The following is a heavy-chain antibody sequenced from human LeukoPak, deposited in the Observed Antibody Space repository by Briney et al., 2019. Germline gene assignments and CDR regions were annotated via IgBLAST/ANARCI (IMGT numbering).Heavy chain of an antibody. J-gene: IGHJ5*02. CDR3: TRESEEVYGYGNWFDP. CDR1: GFTFGDYA. CDR2: IRSKAYGGTT. V-gene: IGHV3-49*05. D-gene: IGHD1-14*01. Sequence: KPGGSLRLSCTASGFTFGDYAMSWFRQAPGKGLEWVGFIRSKAYGGTTEYAASVKGRFTISRDDSKSIAYLQMNSLKTEDTAVYYCTRESEEVYGYGNWFDPWGQGTLVTVSS.